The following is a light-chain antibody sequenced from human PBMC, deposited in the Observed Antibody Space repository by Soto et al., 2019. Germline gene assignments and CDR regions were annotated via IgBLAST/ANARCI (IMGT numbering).Light chain of an antibody. CDR1: QSVISSY. Sequence: EIVLTQSPGTLSLSPGERATLSCRASQSVISSYLAWYQQKAGQAPRLLIYGASNRATGIPDRFSGSGSGTDFTLTIGRLELEDFAVYYCQQYGKSPLTFGGGTKVEIK. CDR2: GAS. V-gene: IGKV3-20*01. J-gene: IGKJ4*01. CDR3: QQYGKSPLT.